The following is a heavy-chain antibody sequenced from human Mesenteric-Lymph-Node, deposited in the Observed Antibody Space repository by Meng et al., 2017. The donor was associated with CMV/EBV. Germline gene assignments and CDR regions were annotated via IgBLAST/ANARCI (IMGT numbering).Heavy chain of an antibody. V-gene: IGHV3-49*04. J-gene: IGHJ4*02. CDR3: ARGVLGWETRPYYFDY. Sequence: GGSLRLSCTASGFNFGNNAMVWARQAPGQGLEWIGFIRSKVYSRTAEYAASVRGRFTISRDDSKSIAYLQMNSLGTEDTAVYFCARGVLGWETRPYYFDYWGQGTLVTVSS. CDR1: GFNFGNNA. CDR2: IRSKVYSRTA. D-gene: IGHD1-26*01.